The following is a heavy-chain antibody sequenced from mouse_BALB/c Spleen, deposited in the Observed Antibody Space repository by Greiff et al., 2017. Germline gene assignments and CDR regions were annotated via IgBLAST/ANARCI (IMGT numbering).Heavy chain of an antibody. CDR1: GFNIKDTY. D-gene: IGHD1-1*01. V-gene: IGHV14-3*02. J-gene: IGHJ4*01. Sequence: VQLQQSGAELVKPGASVKLSCTASGFNIKDTYMHWVKQRPEQGLEWIGRIDPANGNTKYDPKFQGKATITADTSSNTAYLQLSSLTSEDTAVYYGARSRKFTTVVNYYAMDYWGQGTSVTVSS. CDR3: ARSRKFTTVVNYYAMDY. CDR2: IDPANGNT.